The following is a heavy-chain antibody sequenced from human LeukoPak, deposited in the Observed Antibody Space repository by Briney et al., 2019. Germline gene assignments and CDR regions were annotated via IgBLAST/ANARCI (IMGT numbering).Heavy chain of an antibody. J-gene: IGHJ4*02. D-gene: IGHD2-2*01. Sequence: SETLSLTCTVSGGSISSGSYYWSWIRQPAGKGLEWIGRIYTSGSTNYNPSLQSRVTISVDTSKNQFSLKLSSVTAADTAVYYCAKGYCRGNSCYDDRGAFDYWGQGTLVTVSS. CDR2: IYTSGST. V-gene: IGHV4-61*02. CDR3: AKGYCRGNSCYDDRGAFDY. CDR1: GGSISSGSYY.